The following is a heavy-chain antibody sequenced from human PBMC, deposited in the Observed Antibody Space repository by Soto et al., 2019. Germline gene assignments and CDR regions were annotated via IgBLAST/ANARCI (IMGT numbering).Heavy chain of an antibody. J-gene: IGHJ4*02. CDR2: INAGNGNT. D-gene: IGHD6-13*01. CDR3: AGIKPHFSGIAAAFDY. Sequence: QVQLVQSGAEVKKPGASVKVSCKASGYTFTSYAMHWVRQAPGQRLEWMGWINAGNGNTKYSQKFQGRVTITRDTPASTAYMELSSLRSEDTAVYYCAGIKPHFSGIAAAFDYWGQGTLVTVSS. CDR1: GYTFTSYA. V-gene: IGHV1-3*01.